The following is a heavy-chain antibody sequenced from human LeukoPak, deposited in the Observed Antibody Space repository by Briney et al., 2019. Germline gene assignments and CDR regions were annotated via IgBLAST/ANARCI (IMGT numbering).Heavy chain of an antibody. CDR2: INHSGST. V-gene: IGHV4-34*01. D-gene: IGHD6-13*01. CDR1: GGSFSGYY. Sequence: SETLSLTCAVYGGSFSGYYWSWIRQPPGKGLEWIGEINHSGSTNYNPSLKSRVTISVDTSKNQFSLKLSSVTAADTAVYYCARHERIAAADYWGQGTLVTVCS. J-gene: IGHJ4*02. CDR3: ARHERIAAADY.